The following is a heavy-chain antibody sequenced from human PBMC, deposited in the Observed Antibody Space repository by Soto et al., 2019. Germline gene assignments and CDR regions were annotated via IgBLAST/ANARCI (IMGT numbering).Heavy chain of an antibody. D-gene: IGHD2-2*01. CDR3: ARHVPAAGYYYGMDV. J-gene: IGHJ6*02. V-gene: IGHV1-69*12. Sequence: QVQLVQSGAEVKKPGSSVKVSCKASGGTFSSYAISWVRQAPGQGLEWRGGIIPIFGTANYAQKFQGRVTITAEEPTRTAYMELSSLKSEDKVEYYCARHVPAAGYYYGMDVWRQGNTVTVSS. CDR2: IIPIFGTA. CDR1: GGTFSSYA.